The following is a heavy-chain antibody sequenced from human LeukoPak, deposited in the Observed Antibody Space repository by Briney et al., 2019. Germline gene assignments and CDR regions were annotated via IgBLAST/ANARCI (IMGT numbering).Heavy chain of an antibody. CDR3: AKGINGDYAYYFDY. CDR1: GFTFDDYA. V-gene: IGHV3-9*01. Sequence: PGGSLRLSCAASGFTFDDYAMHWVRQAPGKGLEWVSGISWNSGSIGYADSVKGRFTISRDNAKNSLYLQMNSLRAEDTALYYCAKGINGDYAYYFDYWGQGTLVTVSS. J-gene: IGHJ4*02. D-gene: IGHD4-17*01. CDR2: ISWNSGSI.